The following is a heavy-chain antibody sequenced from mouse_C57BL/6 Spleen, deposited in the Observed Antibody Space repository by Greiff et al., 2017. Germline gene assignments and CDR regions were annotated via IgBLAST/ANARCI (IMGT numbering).Heavy chain of an antibody. D-gene: IGHD2-4*01. J-gene: IGHJ2*01. CDR1: GYTFTDYN. V-gene: IGHV1-22*01. CDR2: INPNNGGT. CDR3: ARGGFYYDRSFDY. Sequence: EVQGVESGPELVKPGASVKMSCKASGYTFTDYNMHWVKQSHGKSLEWIGYINPNNGGTSYNQKFKGKATLTVNKSSSTAYMELRSLTSEDSAVYYCARGGFYYDRSFDYWGQGTTLTVSS.